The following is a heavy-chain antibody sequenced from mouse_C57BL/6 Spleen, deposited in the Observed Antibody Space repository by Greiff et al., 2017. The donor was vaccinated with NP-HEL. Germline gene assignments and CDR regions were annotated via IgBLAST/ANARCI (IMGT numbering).Heavy chain of an antibody. D-gene: IGHD1-1*01. CDR2: INPYNGGT. Sequence: EVQLQQSGPVLVKPGASVKMSCKASGYTFTDYYMNWVKQSHGKSLEWIGVINPYNGGTSYNQKFKGKATLTVDKSSSTAYMELNSLTSEDSAVYYWARGGLTTVVAHYYAMDYWGQGTSVTVSS. CDR1: GYTFTDYY. CDR3: ARGGLTTVVAHYYAMDY. V-gene: IGHV1-19*01. J-gene: IGHJ4*01.